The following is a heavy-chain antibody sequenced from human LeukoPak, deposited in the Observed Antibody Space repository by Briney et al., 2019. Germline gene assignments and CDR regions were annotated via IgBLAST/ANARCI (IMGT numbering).Heavy chain of an antibody. V-gene: IGHV3-23*01. CDR3: AREYCTGGACYGMDV. CDR2: ISGSGGST. D-gene: IGHD2-8*02. Sequence: HPGGSLRLSCAASGFTFSSYAMSWVRQAPGKGLEWVSAISGSGGSTYYADSVKGRFTIPRDNSKNTLFLQMYSLRAEDTAIYYCAREYCTGGACYGMDVWGQGTTVTVSS. J-gene: IGHJ6*02. CDR1: GFTFSSYA.